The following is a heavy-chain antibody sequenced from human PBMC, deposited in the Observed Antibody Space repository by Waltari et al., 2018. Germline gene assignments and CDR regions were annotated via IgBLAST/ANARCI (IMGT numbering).Heavy chain of an antibody. CDR2: IKPDGTEE. CDR1: GFTFSSYW. V-gene: IGHV3-7*01. D-gene: IGHD1-20*01. J-gene: IGHJ4*02. CDR3: ARDDGIRTVDY. Sequence: QLVESGGGLVQPGGALRLPCVASGFTFSSYWMSWVRQTPGKGLEWVANIKPDGTEEYYVDYVKGRFTISRDNAKNSLYLQMNSLRAEDTAVYYCARDDGIRTVDYWGQGTLVTVSS.